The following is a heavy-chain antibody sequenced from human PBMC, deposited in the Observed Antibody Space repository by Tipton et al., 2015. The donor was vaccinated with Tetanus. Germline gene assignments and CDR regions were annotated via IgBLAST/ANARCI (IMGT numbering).Heavy chain of an antibody. CDR3: ARVPPLATVYFAY. D-gene: IGHD5-24*01. CDR1: GYSISSGYY. CDR2: IYRSGSA. J-gene: IGHJ4*02. Sequence: TLSLTCVVSGYSISSGYYWGWIRQPPGKGPEWIASIYRSGSASYNPSLKSRVPISVDTSKNQFSLNLSSLTAADTAVYYCARVPPLATVYFAYWGQGTLVTVSS. V-gene: IGHV4-38-2*01.